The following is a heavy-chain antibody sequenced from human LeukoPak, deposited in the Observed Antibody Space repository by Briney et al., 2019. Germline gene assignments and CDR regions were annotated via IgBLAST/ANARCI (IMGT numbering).Heavy chain of an antibody. CDR3: ARTGHGSDKKDCFDP. CDR2: IYYSGST. Sequence: SETLSLTCTVSGGSISSYYWSWIRQSPGKGLEWIGYIYYSGSTNYNPSLKSRVTTSVDTSKNQLSLKLSSVTAADTAMYYCARTGHGSDKKDCFDPWGQGTLVTVSS. J-gene: IGHJ5*02. D-gene: IGHD3-10*01. CDR1: GGSISSYY. V-gene: IGHV4-59*08.